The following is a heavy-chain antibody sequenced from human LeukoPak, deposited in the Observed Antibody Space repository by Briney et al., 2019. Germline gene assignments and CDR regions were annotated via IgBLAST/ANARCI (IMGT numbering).Heavy chain of an antibody. CDR3: ARGGLIVATIFSAFDI. J-gene: IGHJ3*02. CDR1: GYTFTGYY. Sequence: ASVKVSCKASGYTFTGYYMHWVRQAPGQGLEWMGWINPNSGGTNYAQKFQGRVTMTRDTSISTAYMELSRLRSDDTAVYYCARGGLIVATIFSAFDIWGQGTVVTVS. V-gene: IGHV1-2*02. CDR2: INPNSGGT. D-gene: IGHD5-12*01.